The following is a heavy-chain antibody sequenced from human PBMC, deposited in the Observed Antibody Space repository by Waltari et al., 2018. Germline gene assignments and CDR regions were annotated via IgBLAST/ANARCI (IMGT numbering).Heavy chain of an antibody. CDR3: ARGDDILTGDYKGLDY. CDR1: GYTFTSYG. V-gene: IGHV1-18*01. Sequence: QVQLVQSGAEVKKPGASVTVSCKASGYTFTSYGFSWVRQAPGQGLEWMGWISAYNDNTNYAQQLQGRVTMTTDTSTRTAYMELRSLRSDDTAMYYCARGDDILTGDYKGLDYWGQGTLVSVSS. CDR2: ISAYNDNT. D-gene: IGHD3-9*01. J-gene: IGHJ4*02.